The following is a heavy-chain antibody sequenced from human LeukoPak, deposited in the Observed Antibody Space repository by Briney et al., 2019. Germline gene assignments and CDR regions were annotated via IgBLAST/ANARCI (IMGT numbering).Heavy chain of an antibody. CDR1: GGTFISYA. CDR2: IIPILGIA. D-gene: IGHD6-13*01. V-gene: IGHV1-69*04. Sequence: SVKVSCKASGGTFISYAISWVRQAPGQGLEWMGRIIPILGIANYAQKFQGRVTITADKSTSTAYMELSSLRSEDTAVYYCARDSIAAAGNAFDIWGQGTMVTVSS. J-gene: IGHJ3*02. CDR3: ARDSIAAAGNAFDI.